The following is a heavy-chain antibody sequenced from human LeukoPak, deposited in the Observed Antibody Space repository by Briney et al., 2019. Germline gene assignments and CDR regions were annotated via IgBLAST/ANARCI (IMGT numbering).Heavy chain of an antibody. CDR1: GFTFSSYA. V-gene: IGHV3-30-3*01. D-gene: IGHD3-22*01. J-gene: IGHJ4*02. CDR3: ARDGNYYDSSGYPSR. CDR2: ISYDGSNK. Sequence: GGPLRLSCAASGFTFSSYAMHWVRQAPGKGLEWVAVISYDGSNKYYADSVKGRFTISRDNSKNTLYLQMNSLRAEDTAVYYCARDGNYYDSSGYPSRWGQGTLVTVSS.